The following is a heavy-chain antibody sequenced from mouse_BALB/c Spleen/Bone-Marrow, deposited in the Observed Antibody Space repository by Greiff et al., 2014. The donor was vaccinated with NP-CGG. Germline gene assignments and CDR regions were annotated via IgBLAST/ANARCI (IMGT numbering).Heavy chain of an antibody. Sequence: EVKLMESGGGLVKPGGSLKLSCAASGFTFSDYYMCWIRQTPEKRLEWVATVSDGGNYTYYPDSVKGRFTISRDNAKNNLYLQMSSLKSEDTAMYYCARSGERYGAMDYWGQGTSVTVSS. CDR1: GFTFSDYY. CDR2: VSDGGNYT. CDR3: ARSGERYGAMDY. J-gene: IGHJ4*01. D-gene: IGHD2-10*02. V-gene: IGHV5-4*02.